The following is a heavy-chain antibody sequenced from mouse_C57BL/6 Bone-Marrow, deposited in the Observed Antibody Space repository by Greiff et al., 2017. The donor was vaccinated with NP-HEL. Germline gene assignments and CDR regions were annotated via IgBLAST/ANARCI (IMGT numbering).Heavy chain of an antibody. CDR2: IDPSDSYT. CDR3: ARRGYYGSYWYFDV. V-gene: IGHV1-50*01. J-gene: IGHJ1*03. D-gene: IGHD1-1*01. CDR1: GYTFTSYW. Sequence: QVQLQQPGAELVKPGASVKLSCKASGYTFTSYWMQWVKQRPGQGLEWIGEIDPSDSYTNYNQKFKGKATLTVDTSSSPAYRQLSSLTSEDSAVYYCARRGYYGSYWYFDVWGTGTTVTVSS.